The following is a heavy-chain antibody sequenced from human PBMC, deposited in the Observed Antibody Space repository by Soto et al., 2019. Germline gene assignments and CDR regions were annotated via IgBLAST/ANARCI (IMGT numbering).Heavy chain of an antibody. CDR1: GYTVTSYG. D-gene: IGHD7-27*01. V-gene: IGHV1-18*01. J-gene: IGHJ4*02. CDR2: ISTYNANT. CDR3: ARLGLTEYYFDY. Sequence: AAVKVACKASGYTVTSYGITWVRQAPGQGLEWMGWISTYNANTNYAQNLQGRVTMTTDTSTSTAYMELRSLRSDDTAVYYCARLGLTEYYFDYWGQRTVVTVSS.